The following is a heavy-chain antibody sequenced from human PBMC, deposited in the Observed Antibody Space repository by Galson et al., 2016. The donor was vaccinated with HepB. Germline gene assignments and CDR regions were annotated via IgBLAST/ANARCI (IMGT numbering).Heavy chain of an antibody. J-gene: IGHJ4*02. CDR1: GYIFAGYY. Sequence: SVKVSCKASGYIFAGYYIHWVRLAPGQRLEWMGWINPNSGGTNYAQKFQGRVTMTRDTSISTAYMELRRLRSDDTAVYYCARDGRGITMVRGVIRGAYWGQGTLVAVSP. V-gene: IGHV1-2*02. D-gene: IGHD3-10*01. CDR2: INPNSGGT. CDR3: ARDGRGITMVRGVIRGAY.